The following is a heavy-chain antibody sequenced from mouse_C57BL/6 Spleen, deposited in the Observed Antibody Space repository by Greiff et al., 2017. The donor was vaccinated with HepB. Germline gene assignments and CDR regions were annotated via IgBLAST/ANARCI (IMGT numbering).Heavy chain of an antibody. CDR3: TRPSPYDYTWFAY. V-gene: IGHV1-5*01. Sequence: VQLKQSGTVLARPGASVKMSCKTSGYTFTSYWMHWVKQRPGQGLEWIGAIYPGNSDTSYNQKFKGKAKLTAVTSASTAYMELSSLTNEDSAVYYCTRPSPYDYTWFAYWGQGTLVTVSA. CDR1: GYTFTSYW. D-gene: IGHD2-4*01. J-gene: IGHJ3*01. CDR2: IYPGNSDT.